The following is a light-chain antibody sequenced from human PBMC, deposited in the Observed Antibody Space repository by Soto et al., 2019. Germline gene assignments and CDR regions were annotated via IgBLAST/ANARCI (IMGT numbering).Light chain of an antibody. CDR3: LSNTTRSTYV. J-gene: IGLJ1*01. V-gene: IGLV2-14*03. CDR2: NVN. CDR1: ISDVGSYDY. Sequence: QSALIQPPSVSGSPGQSVTISCTGTISDVGSYDYVSWYQQHPGKPPKLIIYNVNNRPSGVSFRFSGSKSANTASLTISGLQTEDEADYYCLSNTTRSTYVFGPGTKLTVL.